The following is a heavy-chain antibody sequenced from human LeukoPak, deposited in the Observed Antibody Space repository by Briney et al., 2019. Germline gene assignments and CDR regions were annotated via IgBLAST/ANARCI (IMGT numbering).Heavy chain of an antibody. CDR3: VRGTGY. CDR1: GFTFSTYV. J-gene: IGHJ4*02. CDR2: ISSNGDNT. V-gene: IGHV3-64D*06. Sequence: AGGSLRLSCSVSGFTFSTYVMHWVRQAPGKGLEYVSAISSNGDNTYYADSVKGRFTISRDNSKNTLYLQISSLRADDTAVYYCVRGTGYWSQGTLVTVSS.